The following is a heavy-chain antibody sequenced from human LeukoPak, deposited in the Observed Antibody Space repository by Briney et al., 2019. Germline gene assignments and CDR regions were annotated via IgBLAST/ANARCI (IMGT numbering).Heavy chain of an antibody. CDR2: ISSSSSTI. CDR1: GFTFSSYS. Sequence: GGSLRLSCAASGFTFSSYSMNWVRQAPGKGLEWVSYISSSSSTIYYADSVKGRFTISRDNAKNSLYLQMNSLRAEDTAVYYCARVPFTMGYYGSVTFYGFDSWGQGILVTVSP. CDR3: ARVPFTMGYYGSVTFYGFDS. D-gene: IGHD3-10*01. V-gene: IGHV3-48*01. J-gene: IGHJ4*02.